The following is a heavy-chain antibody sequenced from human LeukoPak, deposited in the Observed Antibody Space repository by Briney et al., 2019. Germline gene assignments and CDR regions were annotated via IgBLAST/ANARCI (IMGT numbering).Heavy chain of an antibody. D-gene: IGHD3-10*01. CDR1: GDSISSYY. Sequence: SETLSLTCTDSGDSISSYYWSWIRQPPGKGLEWIGYIYYSGTTNYNPSLKSGVTISVDTSKNQFSLKLSSVTAADTAVYYCARLERKLLSFGDRRRNAFDIWGQGTMVTVSS. J-gene: IGHJ3*02. V-gene: IGHV4-59*12. CDR2: IYYSGTT. CDR3: ARLERKLLSFGDRRRNAFDI.